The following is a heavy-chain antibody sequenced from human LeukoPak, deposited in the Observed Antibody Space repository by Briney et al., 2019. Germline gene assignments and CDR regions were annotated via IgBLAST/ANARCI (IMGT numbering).Heavy chain of an antibody. D-gene: IGHD5-24*01. Sequence: GGSLRLSCAASGFTFSSYGMHWVRQAPGKGLEWVAVILYDGSNKYYADSVKGRFTISRDNSKNTLYLQMNSLRAEDTAVYYCAKGVEMAAYMDVWGKGTTVTVSS. J-gene: IGHJ6*03. CDR3: AKGVEMAAYMDV. V-gene: IGHV3-30*18. CDR1: GFTFSSYG. CDR2: ILYDGSNK.